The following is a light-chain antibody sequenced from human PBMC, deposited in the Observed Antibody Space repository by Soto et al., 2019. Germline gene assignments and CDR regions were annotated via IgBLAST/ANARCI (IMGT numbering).Light chain of an antibody. J-gene: IGLJ1*01. CDR1: SSDVGGYND. Sequence: QSALTQPPSASGSPGQSVTISCTGTSSDVGGYNDVSWYQHHPGKAPKLMIYDVSKRPSGVPDRFSGSKSGNTASLTVSGLQAEDEADYYCSSYAGRNNYVFGTGTKLTVL. V-gene: IGLV2-8*01. CDR3: SSYAGRNNYV. CDR2: DVS.